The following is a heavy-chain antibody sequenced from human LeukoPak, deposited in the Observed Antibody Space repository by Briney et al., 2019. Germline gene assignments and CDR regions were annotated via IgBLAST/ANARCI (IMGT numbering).Heavy chain of an antibody. Sequence: ASVKVSCKASGGTFSSYAISWVRQAPGQGLGWMGWISAYNGNTNYAQKLQGRVTMTTDTSTSAAYMELRSLRSDDTAVYYCARDTRITMIVVAEDAFDIWGQGTMVTVSS. CDR2: ISAYNGNT. CDR1: GGTFSSYA. CDR3: ARDTRITMIVVAEDAFDI. V-gene: IGHV1-18*01. D-gene: IGHD3-22*01. J-gene: IGHJ3*02.